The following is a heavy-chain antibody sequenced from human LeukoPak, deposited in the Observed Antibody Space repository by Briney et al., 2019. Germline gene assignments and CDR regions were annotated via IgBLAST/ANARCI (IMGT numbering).Heavy chain of an antibody. CDR3: ARGLYDFWSGYYRPFDY. Sequence: PSETLSPTCTVSGGSISSGSYYWSWIRQPAGKGLEWIGRIYTSGSTNYNPSLKSRVTISVDTSKNQFSLKLSSVTAADTAVYYCARGLYDFWSGYYRPFDYWGQGTLVTVSS. D-gene: IGHD3-3*01. V-gene: IGHV4-61*02. CDR1: GGSISSGSYY. CDR2: IYTSGST. J-gene: IGHJ4*02.